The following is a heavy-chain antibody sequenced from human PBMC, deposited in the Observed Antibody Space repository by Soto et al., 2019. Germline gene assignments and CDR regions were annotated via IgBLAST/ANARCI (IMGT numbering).Heavy chain of an antibody. D-gene: IGHD6-19*01. CDR3: AKDSNSSGWLYYYYGMDV. CDR2: ISGSGGST. V-gene: IGHV3-23*01. J-gene: IGHJ6*02. Sequence: GGSLRLSCAASGFTFSSYAMSWVRQAPGKGLEWVSAISGSGGSTYYADSVKGRFTISRDNSKNTLYLQMNSLRAEDTAVYYCAKDSNSSGWLYYYYGMDVWGQGTTVTVSS. CDR1: GFTFSSYA.